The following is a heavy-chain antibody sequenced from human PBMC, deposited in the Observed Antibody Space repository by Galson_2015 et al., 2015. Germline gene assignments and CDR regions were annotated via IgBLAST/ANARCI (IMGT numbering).Heavy chain of an antibody. D-gene: IGHD4-23*01. J-gene: IGHJ4*02. CDR2: ISAYNGNT. V-gene: IGHV1-18*01. CDR3: ARTDGDAGNSYFDY. CDR1: GYTFTSYG. Sequence: SVKVSCKASGYTFTSYGISWVRQAPGQGLEWMGWISAYNGNTNYAQKLQGRVTMTTDTSTSTAYMELRSLRSDDTAVYYCARTDGDAGNSYFDYWGQGTLVTVSS.